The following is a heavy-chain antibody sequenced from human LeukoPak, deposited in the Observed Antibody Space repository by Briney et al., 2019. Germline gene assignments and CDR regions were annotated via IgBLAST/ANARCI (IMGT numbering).Heavy chain of an antibody. CDR3: ATTFQQQLGYCGMDV. D-gene: IGHD6-13*01. Sequence: GASVKVSCKVSGYTLTELSMHLVRQAPGKGLEWMGGFDPEDGETIYAQKFQGRVTMTEDTSTDTAYMELSSLRSEDTAVYYCATTFQQQLGYCGMDVWGQGTTVTVSS. CDR2: FDPEDGET. J-gene: IGHJ6*02. CDR1: GYTLTELS. V-gene: IGHV1-24*01.